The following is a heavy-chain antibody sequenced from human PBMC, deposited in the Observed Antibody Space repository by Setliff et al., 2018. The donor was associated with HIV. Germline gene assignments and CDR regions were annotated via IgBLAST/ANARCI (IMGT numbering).Heavy chain of an antibody. D-gene: IGHD6-19*01. J-gene: IGHJ4*02. Sequence: GGSLRLSCAASGFTVSGNYMTWVRQAPGKGLECVAYIISGSSTVYYADSVRGRFTISRDNSKSSLYLQMNDLRTEDTASYYCAKDQRSVAGYYFDNWGQGTLVTVSS. CDR2: IISGSSTV. V-gene: IGHV3-11*01. CDR1: GFTVSGNY. CDR3: AKDQRSVAGYYFDN.